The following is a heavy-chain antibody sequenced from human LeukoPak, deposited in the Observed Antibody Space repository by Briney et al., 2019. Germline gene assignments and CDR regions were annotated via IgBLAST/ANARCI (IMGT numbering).Heavy chain of an antibody. CDR2: TKSDGST. D-gene: IGHD3-22*01. CDR1: GFTFSSYW. J-gene: IGHJ1*01. CDR3: ARAPSEIGGYYPEYFRH. Sequence: GGSLRLSCAASGFTFSSYWMHRVRQAPGKGLVWVSRTKSDGSTNYADSVKGRFTISRDNAKNTVSLQMNSLRADDTGVYYCARAPSEIGGYYPEYFRHWGQGTLVTVSS. V-gene: IGHV3-74*01.